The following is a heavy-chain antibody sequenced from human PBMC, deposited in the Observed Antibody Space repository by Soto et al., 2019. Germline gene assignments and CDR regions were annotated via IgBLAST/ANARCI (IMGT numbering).Heavy chain of an antibody. V-gene: IGHV1-18*04. J-gene: IGHJ6*02. D-gene: IGHD3-10*01. CDR1: GYTFTSYG. Sequence: QVQLVQSGAEVKKPGASVKVSCKASGYTFTSYGISWVRQAPGQGLEWMGWISAYNGNTNYAQKLQGRVTMNTDTSTSKAYMELRSLRSDDTAVYYCARGWMRFGELPNYYYGMDVWGQGTTVTVSS. CDR2: ISAYNGNT. CDR3: ARGWMRFGELPNYYYGMDV.